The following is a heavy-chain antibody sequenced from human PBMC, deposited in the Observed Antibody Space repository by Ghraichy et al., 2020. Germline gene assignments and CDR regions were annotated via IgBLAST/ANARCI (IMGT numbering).Heavy chain of an antibody. V-gene: IGHV1-69*05. D-gene: IGHD5-18*01. CDR2: IIPIFGTA. Sequence: SVKVSCKASGGTFSSYAISWVRQAPGQGLEWMGGIIPIFGTANYAQKFQGRVTITTDESTSTAYMELSSLRSEDTAVYYCARDRRDTHAFDIWGQGTMVTVSS. CDR1: GGTFSSYA. J-gene: IGHJ3*02. CDR3: ARDRRDTHAFDI.